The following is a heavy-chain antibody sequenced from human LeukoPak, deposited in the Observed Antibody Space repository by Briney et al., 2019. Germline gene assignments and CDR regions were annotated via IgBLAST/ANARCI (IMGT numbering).Heavy chain of an antibody. Sequence: SVKVSCKASGGTFSSYAISWVRQAPGQGLEWMGGIIPIFGTANYAQKFQGRVTITADESTSTAYMELSSLRSEDTAVYYWARSSSWYTAFDIWGQGTMVTVSS. V-gene: IGHV1-69*01. CDR2: IIPIFGTA. J-gene: IGHJ3*02. CDR1: GGTFSSYA. D-gene: IGHD6-13*01. CDR3: ARSSSWYTAFDI.